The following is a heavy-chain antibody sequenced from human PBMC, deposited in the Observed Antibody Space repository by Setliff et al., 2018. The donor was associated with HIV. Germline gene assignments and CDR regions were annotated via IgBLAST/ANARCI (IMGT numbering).Heavy chain of an antibody. D-gene: IGHD3-9*01. V-gene: IGHV2-70*16. CDR2: IDWDGNK. J-gene: IGHJ4*02. Sequence: TLSLTCTVSGGSIISGDHYWSWIRQPPGKGLEWLARIDWDGNKFYSTSLKTRLTISKDASKNQVVLTMTNMDLVDTATYYCARMRYFDWIMIDNWGQGTLVTVSS. CDR1: GGSIISGDHY. CDR3: ARMRYFDWIMIDN.